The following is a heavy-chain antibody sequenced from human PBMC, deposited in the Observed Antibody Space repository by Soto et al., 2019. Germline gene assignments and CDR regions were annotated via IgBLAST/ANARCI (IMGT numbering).Heavy chain of an antibody. V-gene: IGHV4-61*01. CDR1: GPPVRSGSDY. CDR2: IYDTGTT. CDR3: ARVEDDGDYFDY. J-gene: IGHJ4*02. Sequence: QVQLQESGPGLVKPSETLSLTCTVSGPPVRSGSDYWSWVRQPPGRGLEWMGYIYDTGTTNYTPSLKSRVTMSVDTSKNQFSLKLNSLTAADTAVYYCARVEDDGDYFDYWGQGTLVTVSS. D-gene: IGHD4-17*01.